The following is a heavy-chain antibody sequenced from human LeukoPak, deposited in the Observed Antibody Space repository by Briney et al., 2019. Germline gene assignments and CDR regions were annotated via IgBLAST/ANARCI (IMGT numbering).Heavy chain of an antibody. CDR2: INHSGST. CDR3: ARKRELDY. V-gene: IGHV4-34*01. Sequence: AETLSLTCAVYGGSFSGYYWSWIRQPPGKGLEWIGEINHSGSTNYNPYLKSRVTISVDTSKNQFSLKLSSVTAADTAVYYCARKRELDYWGQGTLVTVSS. J-gene: IGHJ4*02. D-gene: IGHD1-26*01. CDR1: GGSFSGYY.